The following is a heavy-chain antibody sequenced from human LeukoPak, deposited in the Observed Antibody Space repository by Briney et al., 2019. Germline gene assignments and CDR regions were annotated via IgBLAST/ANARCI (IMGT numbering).Heavy chain of an antibody. V-gene: IGHV3-23*01. CDR1: GFTFSSYA. CDR3: AKNTISGGHYQYYMDV. CDR2: ISGSGGIT. D-gene: IGHD3-16*02. Sequence: GGSLRLSCAASGFTFSSYAMSWVRQAPGKGLEWVSSISGSGGITYHADSLKGRFTISRDNSKNTLFLQMNSLRAEDTAVYYCAKNTISGGHYQYYMDVWGKGTTVTVSS. J-gene: IGHJ6*03.